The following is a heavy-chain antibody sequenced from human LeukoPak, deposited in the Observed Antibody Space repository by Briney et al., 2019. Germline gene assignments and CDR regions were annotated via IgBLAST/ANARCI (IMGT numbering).Heavy chain of an antibody. Sequence: GGSLRLSCAASGFTFSSYAMSWVRQAPGKGLEWVSAISGSGGSTYYADSVKGRFTISRDNSKNTLYLQMNSLRAEDTAVYYCAKVPHYDFWSGYFDYYYMDVWGKGTTVTVSS. CDR2: ISGSGGST. J-gene: IGHJ6*03. D-gene: IGHD3-3*01. CDR3: AKVPHYDFWSGYFDYYYMDV. CDR1: GFTFSSYA. V-gene: IGHV3-23*01.